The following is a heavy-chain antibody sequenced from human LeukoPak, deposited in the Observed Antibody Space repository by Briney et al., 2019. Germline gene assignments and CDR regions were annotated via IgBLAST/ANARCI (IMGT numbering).Heavy chain of an antibody. V-gene: IGHV4-59*01. CDR1: GGSISSYY. Sequence: PSETLSLTCTVSGGSISSYYWSWIRQPPGKGLEWIGYIYYSGSTNYNPSLKSRVTISVDTSKNQFSLKLSSVTAADTAVYYCATWINDGYRSGGSCFHDAFDIWGQGTMVTVSS. CDR3: ATWINDGYRSGGSCFHDAFDI. D-gene: IGHD2-15*01. J-gene: IGHJ3*02. CDR2: IYYSGST.